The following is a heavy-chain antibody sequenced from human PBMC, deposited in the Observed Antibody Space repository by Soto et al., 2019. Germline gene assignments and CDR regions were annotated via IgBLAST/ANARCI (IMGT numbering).Heavy chain of an antibody. D-gene: IGHD3-16*01. CDR1: GFTFSNYD. V-gene: IGHV3-13*05. CDR3: ANGGFYI. CDR2: IGTVGDP. J-gene: IGHJ4*02. Sequence: EVQLVESGGGLVQPGGSLRLSCAASGFTFSNYDMHWVRQTPGKGLEWVSGIGTVGDPYYSGSVKGRCSISRENAKNSFYIHRNRVRAEYTAVYYCANGGFYICGQGTLVTVSS.